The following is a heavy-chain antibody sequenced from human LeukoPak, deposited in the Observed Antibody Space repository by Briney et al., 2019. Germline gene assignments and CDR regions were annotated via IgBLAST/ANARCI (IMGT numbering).Heavy chain of an antibody. CDR2: IYYSGST. Sequence: SETLSLTCTASGGSISSYYWSWIRQPPGKGLEWIGYIYYSGSTNYNPSLKSRVTISVDTSKNQFSLKLSSVTAADTAVYYCASVEMATMGTTYAFDIWGQGTMVTVSS. CDR3: ASVEMATMGTTYAFDI. V-gene: IGHV4-59*01. CDR1: GGSISSYY. J-gene: IGHJ3*02. D-gene: IGHD5-24*01.